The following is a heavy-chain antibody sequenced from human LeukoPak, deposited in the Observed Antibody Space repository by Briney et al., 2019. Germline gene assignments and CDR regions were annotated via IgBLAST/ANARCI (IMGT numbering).Heavy chain of an antibody. V-gene: IGHV1-8*03. CDR1: GYTFTSYD. CDR2: MNPNSGNT. Sequence: ASVKVSCKASGYTFTSYDINWLRQATGQGLEWMGWMNPNSGNTGYAQKFQGRVTITRNTSISTAYMELSSLRSEDTAVYYCARARRGSSSAYYYYMDVWGKGTTVNVSS. CDR3: ARARRGSSSAYYYYMDV. J-gene: IGHJ6*03. D-gene: IGHD6-6*01.